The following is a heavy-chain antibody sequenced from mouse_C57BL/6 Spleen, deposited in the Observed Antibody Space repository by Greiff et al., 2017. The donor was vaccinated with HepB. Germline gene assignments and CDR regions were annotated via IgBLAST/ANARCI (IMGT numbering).Heavy chain of an antibody. J-gene: IGHJ1*03. CDR3: ARGGYYGSIRYFDV. CDR1: GYTFTSYW. CDR2: IDPSDSET. V-gene: IGHV1-52*01. D-gene: IGHD1-1*01. Sequence: VQLQQPGAELVRPGSSVKLSCKASGYTFTSYWMHWVKQRPIQGLEWIGNIDPSDSETHYNQKFKDKATLTVDKSSSTAYMQLSSLTSEDSAVYYCARGGYYGSIRYFDVWGTGTTVTVSS.